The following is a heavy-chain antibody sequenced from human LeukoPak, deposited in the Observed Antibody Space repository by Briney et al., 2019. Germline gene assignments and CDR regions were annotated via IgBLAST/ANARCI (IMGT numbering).Heavy chain of an antibody. J-gene: IGHJ4*02. CDR2: ISRRGDTI. Sequence: PGGSLRLSCAASGFSLSDHEMNWVRQAPGKGLEWISHISRRGDTIYYADSVTGRFTISRDSAKNSLLLQMNSLRTEDTALYYCAKAYCGGDCYSDAGFDYWGQGSLVTVSS. V-gene: IGHV3-48*03. CDR3: AKAYCGGDCYSDAGFDY. CDR1: GFSLSDHE. D-gene: IGHD2-21*02.